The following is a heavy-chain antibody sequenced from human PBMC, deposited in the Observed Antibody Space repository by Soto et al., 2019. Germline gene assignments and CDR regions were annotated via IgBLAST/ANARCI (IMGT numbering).Heavy chain of an antibody. CDR3: TRILWSSRRDALDI. Sequence: DVQLLESGGDLVQPGGSLRLSCIASGFTFRNYAMAWVRQAPGEDLEWVSAIGTSGTPTLYADSVKSRFSISRDDSRNTVSLQMNSLGGEETATYYCTRILWSSRRDALDIWGQGTTVTVSS. CDR1: GFTFRNYA. J-gene: IGHJ6*02. CDR2: IGTSGTPT. V-gene: IGHV3-23*01. D-gene: IGHD2-21*01.